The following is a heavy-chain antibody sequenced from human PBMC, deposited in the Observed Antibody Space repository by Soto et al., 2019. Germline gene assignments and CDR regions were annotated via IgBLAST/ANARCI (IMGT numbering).Heavy chain of an antibody. Sequence: SETLSLTCTVSGDSISSYSWSWIRQPPGKGLEWIGNIHYNGNTKYSPSLKSRVTMSVDTSKNHFSLKLISVTAADTAVYYCARQRSVVVTQWWFDPWGQGTLVTVSS. J-gene: IGHJ5*02. CDR3: ARQRSVVVTQWWFDP. V-gene: IGHV4-59*08. CDR1: GDSISSYS. CDR2: IHYNGNT. D-gene: IGHD2-15*01.